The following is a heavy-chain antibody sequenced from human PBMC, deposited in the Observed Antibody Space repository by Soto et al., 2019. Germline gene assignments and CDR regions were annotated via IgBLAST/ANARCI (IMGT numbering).Heavy chain of an antibody. CDR1: GFTFSSYA. CDR3: TTDSYSTIIIVRFDY. J-gene: IGHJ4*01. CDR2: ISGSGGST. D-gene: IGHD3-22*01. V-gene: IGHV3-23*01. Sequence: GGSLRLSCAASGFTFSSYAMSWVLQAPGKGLEWVSAISGSGGSTYYADSVKGRFAISRDDSNNMVYLQMNSLKIEDTAVYYCTTDSYSTIIIVRFDYWGHGTLVTVSS.